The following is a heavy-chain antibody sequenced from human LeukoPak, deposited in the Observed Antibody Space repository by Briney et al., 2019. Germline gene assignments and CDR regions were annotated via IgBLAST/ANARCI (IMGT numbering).Heavy chain of an antibody. J-gene: IGHJ4*02. D-gene: IGHD3-22*01. CDR1: GFTFSSYA. CDR3: AKASYDSSGYSNYYFDY. Sequence: GGSLRLSCAASGFTFSSYAMHWVRQAPGKGLEWVAFIRYDGSNKYYADSVKGRFTISRDNAKNSLYLQMNSLRAEDTALYYCAKASYDSSGYSNYYFDYWGQGTLVTVSS. CDR2: IRYDGSNK. V-gene: IGHV3-30*02.